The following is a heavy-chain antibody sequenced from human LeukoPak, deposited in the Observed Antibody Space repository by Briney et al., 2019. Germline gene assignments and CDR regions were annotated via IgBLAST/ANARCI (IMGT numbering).Heavy chain of an antibody. V-gene: IGHV1-69*05. D-gene: IGHD3-22*01. Sequence: ASVKVSCKASGGTFSSYAISWVRQAPGQGLEWMGGIIPIFGTANYAQKFQGRVTITTDESTSTAYMELSSLRSEDTAVYYCARGFHDSSGYYLNWFDPWGQGTLVTVSS. J-gene: IGHJ5*02. CDR1: GGTFSSYA. CDR2: IIPIFGTA. CDR3: ARGFHDSSGYYLNWFDP.